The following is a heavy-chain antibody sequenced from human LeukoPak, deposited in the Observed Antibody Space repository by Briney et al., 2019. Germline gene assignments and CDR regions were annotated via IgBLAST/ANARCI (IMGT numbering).Heavy chain of an antibody. D-gene: IGHD2/OR15-2a*01. J-gene: IGHJ4*02. CDR1: GFTFDGYA. CDR2: ISWNSGSI. CDR3: AKDPFKESAEGYFDY. Sequence: GRSLRLSCAASGFTFDGYAMHWVRQAPGKGLEWVSGISWNSGSIGYADSVKGRFTISRDNAKNSLYLQMNSLRAEDTALYYCAKDPFKESAEGYFDYWGQGTLVTVSS. V-gene: IGHV3-9*01.